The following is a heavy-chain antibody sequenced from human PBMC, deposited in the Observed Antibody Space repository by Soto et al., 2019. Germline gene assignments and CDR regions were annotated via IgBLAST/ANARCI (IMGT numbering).Heavy chain of an antibody. D-gene: IGHD2-2*01. CDR2: IYPGDSDT. Sequence: GESLKISCKGSGYSFTSYWIGWVRQMPGKGLEWMGIIYPGDSDTRYSPSFQGQVTISADKSISTAYLQWSSLKASDTAMYYCARHGPYCSSTSCHDIYDYWGQGTLVNVSS. J-gene: IGHJ4*02. CDR3: ARHGPYCSSTSCHDIYDY. CDR1: GYSFTSYW. V-gene: IGHV5-51*01.